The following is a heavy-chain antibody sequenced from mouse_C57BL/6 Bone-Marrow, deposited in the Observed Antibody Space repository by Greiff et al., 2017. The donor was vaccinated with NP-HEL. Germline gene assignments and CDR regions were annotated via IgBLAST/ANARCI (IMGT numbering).Heavy chain of an antibody. CDR3: SSVKGSSYRFDY. J-gene: IGHJ2*01. D-gene: IGHD1-1*01. V-gene: IGHV5-4*01. Sequence: EVHLVESGGGLVKPGGSLKLSCAASGFTFSSYAMSWVRQTPEKRLEWVATISDGGSYTYYPDNVKGRCTISRDNAKNNLYLQMSQLKSEDTAMYYCSSVKGSSYRFDYWGQGTTLTVSS. CDR1: GFTFSSYA. CDR2: ISDGGSYT.